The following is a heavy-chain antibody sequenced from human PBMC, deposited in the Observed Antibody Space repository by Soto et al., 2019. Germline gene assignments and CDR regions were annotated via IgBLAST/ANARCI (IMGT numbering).Heavy chain of an antibody. CDR3: AKKTAGSWLFDY. CDR1: GFTFSSSV. V-gene: IGHV3-23*01. J-gene: IGHJ4*02. D-gene: IGHD6-13*01. Sequence: PGGSLRLSCAASGFTFSSSVMSWVRQAPGKGPEWVSGISNSGGSTYYADSVKGRFTISRDNSKNTLYLQMNSLRAEDTAIYYCAKKTAGSWLFDYWGQGTLVTVSS. CDR2: ISNSGGST.